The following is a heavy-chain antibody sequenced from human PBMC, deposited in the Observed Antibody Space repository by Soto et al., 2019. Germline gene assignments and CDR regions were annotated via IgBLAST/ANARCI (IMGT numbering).Heavy chain of an antibody. V-gene: IGHV3-30-3*01. CDR2: ISYDGSNK. Sequence: AGGSLRLSCAAPGFTFSSYSIHWVRPAPGKGLEWVAVISYDGSNKYYADSVKGRFTISRDNSKNTLYLQMNSLRAEDTAVYYCARAAQWLVGGFDYWGQGTLVTVSS. CDR3: ARAAQWLVGGFDY. CDR1: GFTFSSYS. J-gene: IGHJ4*02. D-gene: IGHD6-19*01.